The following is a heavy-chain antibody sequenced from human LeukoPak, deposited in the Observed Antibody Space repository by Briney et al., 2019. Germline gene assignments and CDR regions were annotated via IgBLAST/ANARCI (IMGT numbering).Heavy chain of an antibody. CDR1: GYTFTEYY. CDR3: ARGQSLNDY. CDR2: INPNSGGA. Sequence: EASVKVSCKASGYTFTEYYMHWVRQAPGQGLEWMGWINPNSGGANYAENFQGRVTMTRDTSISTAYMELSSLRYDDTALCYCARGQSLNDYWGQGTLVTVSS. V-gene: IGHV1-2*02. J-gene: IGHJ4*02.